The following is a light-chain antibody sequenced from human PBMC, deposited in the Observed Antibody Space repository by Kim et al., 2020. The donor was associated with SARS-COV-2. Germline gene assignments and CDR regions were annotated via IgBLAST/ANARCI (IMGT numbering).Light chain of an antibody. CDR1: ALPKQY. Sequence: PGQTARITCSGDALPKQYAYWYQQTPGQAPVLVIYKDSERPSGIPERFSGSSSGTTVTLTISGVQAEDEADYYCQSADSSGTYPVVFGGGTKLTVL. V-gene: IGLV3-25*03. J-gene: IGLJ2*01. CDR2: KDS. CDR3: QSADSSGTYPVV.